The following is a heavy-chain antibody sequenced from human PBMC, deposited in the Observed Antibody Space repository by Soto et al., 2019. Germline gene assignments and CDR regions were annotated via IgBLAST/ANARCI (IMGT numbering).Heavy chain of an antibody. Sequence: GGSLRLSCAASGFTFSSYAMHWVRQAPGKGLEWVAVISYDGSNKYYADSVKGRFTISRDNSKNTLYLQMNSLRAGDTAVYYCARVSDIVVVVAARPDYYYYYGMDVWGQGTTVTVSS. CDR1: GFTFSSYA. CDR3: ARVSDIVVVVAARPDYYYYYGMDV. D-gene: IGHD2-15*01. J-gene: IGHJ6*02. CDR2: ISYDGSNK. V-gene: IGHV3-30-3*01.